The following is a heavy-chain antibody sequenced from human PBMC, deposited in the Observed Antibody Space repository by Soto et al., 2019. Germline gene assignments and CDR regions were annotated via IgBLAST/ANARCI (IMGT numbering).Heavy chain of an antibody. J-gene: IGHJ5*02. CDR2: ISYDGSNE. V-gene: IGHV3-30-3*01. Sequence: GGSLRLSCAASGLTFSSYAMHWVRQAPGKGLEWVAVISYDGSNEYYADSVKGRFTISRDNSKNMVYLQMNSLRPEDTAVYYCARDPRLVVLINGWFDPCGPGTLGTVFS. D-gene: IGHD3-22*01. CDR1: GLTFSSYA. CDR3: ARDPRLVVLINGWFDP.